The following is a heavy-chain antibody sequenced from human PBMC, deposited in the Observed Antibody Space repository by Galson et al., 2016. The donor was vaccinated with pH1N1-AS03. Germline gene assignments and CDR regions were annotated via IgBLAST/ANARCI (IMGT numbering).Heavy chain of an antibody. J-gene: IGHJ4*02. Sequence: SLRLSCAVGGFTFSSYAMFWVRQAPGKGLEYVSVISGNGFSTYYANSVKDRFTVPRDNSKNTLYLQMGSLRVEDMAVYYCARGPVSYANYWFPPPDYWGQGTLVTVSS. CDR1: GFTFSSYA. V-gene: IGHV3-64*01. D-gene: IGHD4/OR15-4a*01. CDR2: ISGNGFST. CDR3: ARGPVSYANYWFPPPDY.